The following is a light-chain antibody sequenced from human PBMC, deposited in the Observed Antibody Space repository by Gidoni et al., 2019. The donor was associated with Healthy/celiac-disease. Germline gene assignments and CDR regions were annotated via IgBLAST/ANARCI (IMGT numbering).Light chain of an antibody. CDR1: QSVLYSSNNKNY. CDR3: QQYYSTPLT. V-gene: IGKV4-1*01. Sequence: DILMTQSPASLAVSLGERATINCKSSQSVLYSSNNKNYLAWYQQKPGQPPKLLIYGASTRESGVPDRFSGSGSGTDFTLTISSLQAEDVAVYYCQQYYSTPLTFGGXTKVEIK. J-gene: IGKJ4*01. CDR2: GAS.